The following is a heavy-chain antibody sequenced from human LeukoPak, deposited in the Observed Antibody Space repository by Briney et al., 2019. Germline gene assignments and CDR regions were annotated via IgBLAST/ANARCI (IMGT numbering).Heavy chain of an antibody. V-gene: IGHV1-69*05. CDR3: ARSRSGYDHYYYYYMDV. J-gene: IGHJ6*03. CDR1: GGTFSSYA. CDR2: IIPIFGTA. D-gene: IGHD5-12*01. Sequence: GASVKVSCKASGGTFSSYAISWVRQAPGQGLEWMGGIIPIFGTANYAQKFQGRVTITTDESTSTAYMELSSLRSEDTAVYYCARSRSGYDHYYYYYMDVWGKGTTVTVSS.